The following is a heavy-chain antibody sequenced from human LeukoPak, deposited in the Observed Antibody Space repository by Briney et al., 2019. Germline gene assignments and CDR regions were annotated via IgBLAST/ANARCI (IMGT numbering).Heavy chain of an antibody. J-gene: IGHJ3*02. CDR1: GYSFIGHF. CDR3: ARGLPEPKIFGVSVRVVEADAFDI. V-gene: IGHV1-2*06. Sequence: ASVKVSCKASGYSFIGHFIHWVRQAPGQGLEWLGRINPTTGDTHFAEKFQGRVSLTTDTSINAAYLELSSLKSDDTAVYYCARGLPEPKIFGVSVRVVEADAFDIWGLGSTVTVSS. D-gene: IGHD3-3*01. CDR2: INPTTGDT.